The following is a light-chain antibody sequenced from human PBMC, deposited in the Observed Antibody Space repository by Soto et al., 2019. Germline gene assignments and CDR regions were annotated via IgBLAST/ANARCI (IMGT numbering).Light chain of an antibody. CDR3: SSYTSDTTVV. CDR1: SSDVGGYTF. CDR2: DVS. V-gene: IGLV2-14*03. Sequence: QSALTQPASVSGSPGQSITMSCTGTSSDVGGYTFVSWYQQYPDKAPKLLIYDVSNRPAGISDRFSGSKSSNAASLTISGLQAEDEADYFCSSYTSDTTVVFGGGTKLTVL. J-gene: IGLJ2*01.